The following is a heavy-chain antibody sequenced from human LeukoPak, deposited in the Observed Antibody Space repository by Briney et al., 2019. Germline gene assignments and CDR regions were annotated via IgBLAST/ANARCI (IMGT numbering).Heavy chain of an antibody. D-gene: IGHD2-15*01. CDR2: IYSGGST. CDR1: GFPVSSNY. Sequence: GSLRLSCAASGFPVSSNYMSWVRPAPGKGLEWVSVIYSGGSTYYADSVKGRFTISRHNSKNTLYLQMNSLRAEDTAVYYCVSQDCSGGSCYSDGAFDIWGQGTMVTVSS. J-gene: IGHJ3*02. CDR3: VSQDCSGGSCYSDGAFDI. V-gene: IGHV3-53*04.